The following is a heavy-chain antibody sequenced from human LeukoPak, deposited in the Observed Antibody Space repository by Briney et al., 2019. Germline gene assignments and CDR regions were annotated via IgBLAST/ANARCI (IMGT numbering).Heavy chain of an antibody. V-gene: IGHV1-2*02. Sequence: GASVKASCKASGYTFTGYYMHWVRQAPGQGLEWMGWINPNSGGTNYAQKFQGRVTMTRDTSISTAYMELGRLRSDDTAVYYCARPYYDFWSGYYRDPPYFDYWGQGTLVTVSS. J-gene: IGHJ4*02. CDR2: INPNSGGT. CDR3: ARPYYDFWSGYYRDPPYFDY. D-gene: IGHD3-3*01. CDR1: GYTFTGYY.